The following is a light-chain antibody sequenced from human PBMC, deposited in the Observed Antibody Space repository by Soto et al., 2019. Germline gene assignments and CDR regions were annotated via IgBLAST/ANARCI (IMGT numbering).Light chain of an antibody. CDR3: QQNSNLQGT. CDR2: DTS. V-gene: IGKV3-20*01. CDR1: QSLANSF. J-gene: IGKJ1*01. Sequence: FGFKKSLGTLSLCPSERSTLSCRASQSLANSFIAWYQQKPGQAPRLLIYDTSSRASGIPDRFSGSGSGTDFSLTISSLEPEDFAVYYCQQNSNLQGTFGQGTKVDIK.